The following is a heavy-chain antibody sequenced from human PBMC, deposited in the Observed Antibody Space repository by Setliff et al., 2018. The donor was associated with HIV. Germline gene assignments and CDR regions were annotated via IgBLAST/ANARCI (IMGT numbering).Heavy chain of an antibody. J-gene: IGHJ2*01. CDR3: LLWTGYYTYWFFDL. D-gene: IGHD3-3*01. CDR1: GGSININNYY. CDR2: IYYSGST. V-gene: IGHV4-39*07. Sequence: SETLSLTCTVSGGSININNYYWGWIRQPPGKGLEWIGSIYYSGSTYYNPSLKSRVTISVDTSKNQFSLKLSSVTAADSAVYYCLLWTGYYTYWFFDLWGRGALVTVSS.